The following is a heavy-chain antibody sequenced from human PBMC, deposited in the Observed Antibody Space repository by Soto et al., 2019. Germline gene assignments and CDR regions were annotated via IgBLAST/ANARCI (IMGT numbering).Heavy chain of an antibody. V-gene: IGHV4-30-2*01. J-gene: IGHJ4*02. CDR1: GGSISSGGYS. CDR3: ARSYSNYIGGFDY. D-gene: IGHD4-4*01. CDR2: IYHSGSS. Sequence: QLQLQESGSGLVKPSQTLSLTCAVSGGSISSGGYSWSWIRQPPGKGLEWIGYIYHSGSSSYNPSPKSRGTISVDRAKNQFSLKLSSVTAADTAVYYCARSYSNYIGGFDYWCQGTLVTVSS.